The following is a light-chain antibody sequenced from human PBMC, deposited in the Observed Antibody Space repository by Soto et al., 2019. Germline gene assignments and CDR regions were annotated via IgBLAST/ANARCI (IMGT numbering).Light chain of an antibody. CDR2: GTY. Sequence: ELVLTQSPGTLPLSPGETATLSCRTSQSISSTYLASYQQKPGQAPRLLSYGTYSRATGIPDRFSGSGSGRDFTLTISRLEPEDFAVYYCQQYGTSPPVYTFGQGTKLDIK. V-gene: IGKV3-20*01. CDR3: QQYGTSPPVYT. J-gene: IGKJ2*01. CDR1: QSISSTY.